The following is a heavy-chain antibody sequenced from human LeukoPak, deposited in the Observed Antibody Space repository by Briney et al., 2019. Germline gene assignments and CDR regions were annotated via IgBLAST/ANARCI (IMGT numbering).Heavy chain of an antibody. CDR2: INHSGST. CDR1: GGSFSGYY. J-gene: IGHJ4*02. CDR3: VRGRYYGSEKFDY. Sequence: PSETLSLTCAVYGGSFSGYYWSWIRQPPGKGLEWIGEINHSGSTNYNPSLKSRVTISVDTSKNQFSLKLSSVTAADTAVYYCVRGRYYGSEKFDYWGQGTLVTVSS. D-gene: IGHD3-10*01. V-gene: IGHV4-34*01.